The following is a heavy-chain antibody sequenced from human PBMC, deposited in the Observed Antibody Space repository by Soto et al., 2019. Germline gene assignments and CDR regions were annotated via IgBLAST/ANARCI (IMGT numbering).Heavy chain of an antibody. CDR1: GFTFSTYP. J-gene: IGHJ4*02. V-gene: IGHV3-30-3*01. CDR2: ISYDGSTK. CDR3: AREGYCSGGSCSIFDY. Sequence: PGGSLRLSCAASGFTFSTYPFHWVRQAPGEGLEWVAVISYDGSTKYYADSVKGRFTISRDNSKNTLYLQMNSLRAGDTAVYYCAREGYCSGGSCSIFDYWGQGTLVTVSS. D-gene: IGHD2-15*01.